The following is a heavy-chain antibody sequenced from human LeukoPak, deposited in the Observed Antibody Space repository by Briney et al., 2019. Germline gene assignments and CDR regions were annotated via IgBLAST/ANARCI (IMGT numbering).Heavy chain of an antibody. CDR3: ARGRPGSQNWFDS. Sequence: ASVKVSCKASGYIFTSYGISWVRQAPGQGLEWMGWINTLNDNTNYAQNLQGRVTMTTDTSTATAYMELRTLKSDDTALYYCARGRPGSQNWFDSWGQGTLVTVSS. D-gene: IGHD3-10*01. CDR1: GYIFTSYG. V-gene: IGHV1-18*01. J-gene: IGHJ5*01. CDR2: INTLNDNT.